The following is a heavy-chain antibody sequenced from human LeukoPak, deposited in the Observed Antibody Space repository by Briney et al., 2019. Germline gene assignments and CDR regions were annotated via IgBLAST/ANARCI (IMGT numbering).Heavy chain of an antibody. CDR3: ARDQYYDSKGWFDP. V-gene: IGHV1-18*01. D-gene: IGHD3-16*01. CDR2: ISTYNGNT. CDR1: GYTFNSHG. J-gene: IGHJ5*02. Sequence: ASVKVSCKASGYTFNSHGITWVRQATGQGLEWMGWISTYNGNTNYAQKLQGRVTITTDTSTSTVYMELRSLRSDDTAVYYCARDQYYDSKGWFDPWGQGTLVTVYS.